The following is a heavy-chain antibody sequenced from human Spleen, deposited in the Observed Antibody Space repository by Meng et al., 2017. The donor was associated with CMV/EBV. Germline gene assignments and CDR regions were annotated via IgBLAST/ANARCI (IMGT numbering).Heavy chain of an antibody. CDR3: ARGDGHRNGAFDI. Sequence: GGSLRLSCAGPGFTFSDYYMSWIRQAPGKGLEWVSYIRSVHNIIQQADSVKYADSVKGRFTISRDNAKNSLYLQMDSLTPEDTAAYFCARGDGHRNGAFDIWGQGTVVTVSS. CDR2: IRSVHNII. J-gene: IGHJ3*02. D-gene: IGHD5-24*01. V-gene: IGHV3-11*01. CDR1: GFTFSDYY.